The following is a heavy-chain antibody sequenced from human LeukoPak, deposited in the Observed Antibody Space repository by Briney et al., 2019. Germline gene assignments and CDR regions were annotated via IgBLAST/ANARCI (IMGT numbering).Heavy chain of an antibody. CDR3: ARKRDGYNYRGGDAFDI. D-gene: IGHD5-24*01. CDR2: ISSSSEYI. V-gene: IGHV3-21*01. Sequence: GGSLRLSCAASGFTFSTYSMNWVRQAPGKGLEWVSFISSSSEYIYYADSVKGRFTISRDNAKNSLYLQMNSLRAEDTAVYYCARKRDGYNYRGGDAFDIWGQGTMVTVSS. CDR1: GFTFSTYS. J-gene: IGHJ3*02.